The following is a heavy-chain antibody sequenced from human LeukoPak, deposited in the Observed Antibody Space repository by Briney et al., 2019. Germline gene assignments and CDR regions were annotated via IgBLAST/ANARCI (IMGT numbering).Heavy chain of an antibody. V-gene: IGHV1-18*01. D-gene: IGHD3-9*01. Sequence: ASVKVSCKASGYTFTSYGISWVRQAPGQGLEWMGWINVYNGNTNYAQNLQGRVTMTRDTSTSTVYMELSSLRSEDTAVYYCARVVLRYFDRETDAFDIWGQGTMVTVSS. CDR1: GYTFTSYG. CDR3: ARVVLRYFDRETDAFDI. J-gene: IGHJ3*02. CDR2: INVYNGNT.